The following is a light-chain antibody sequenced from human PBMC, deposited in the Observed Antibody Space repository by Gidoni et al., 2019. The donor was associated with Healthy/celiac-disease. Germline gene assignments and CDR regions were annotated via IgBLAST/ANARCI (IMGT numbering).Light chain of an antibody. CDR2: AAS. CDR1: QSISSY. V-gene: IGKV1-39*01. CDR3: QQSYSTPPWT. J-gene: IGKJ1*01. Sequence: DIQMTQSPSSLSASVGDRVTITCRASQSISSYLHWYQQKPGKAPKLLIYAASSLQSVVPSRFSGSGSGTDFTLTISSLQPEDFATYYCQQSYSTPPWTFGQGTKVEIK.